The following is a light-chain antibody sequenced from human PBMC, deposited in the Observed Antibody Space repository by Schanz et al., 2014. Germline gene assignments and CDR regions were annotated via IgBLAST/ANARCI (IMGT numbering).Light chain of an antibody. Sequence: SYELTQPPSVSVAPGKTARITCGGHNIGSKTVHWYQQQPGQAPVLVVYDDSDRPSGIPERFSGSNSGNTATLTISRVEAGDEADYYCQVWDSSSDLVFGGGTKLTVL. CDR3: QVWDSSSDLV. J-gene: IGLJ3*02. CDR2: DDS. V-gene: IGLV3-21*03. CDR1: NIGSKT.